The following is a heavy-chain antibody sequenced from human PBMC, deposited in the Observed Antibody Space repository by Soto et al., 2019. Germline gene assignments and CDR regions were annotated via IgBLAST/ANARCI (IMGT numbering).Heavy chain of an antibody. J-gene: IGHJ6*02. CDR1: GFTFGNYG. Sequence: HPGGSLRLSCAASGFTFGNYGMHWVRQPPGKGLEWISSILYDGSDKYYADSVKGRFTISRDGSKNTLYLQMDSLRPEDTAVYCCAKWGEVSHNQGGKYYYGMDVWGQGTTVTVSS. V-gene: IGHV3-30*18. CDR3: AKWGEVSHNQGGKYYYGMDV. CDR2: ILYDGSDK. D-gene: IGHD3-16*01.